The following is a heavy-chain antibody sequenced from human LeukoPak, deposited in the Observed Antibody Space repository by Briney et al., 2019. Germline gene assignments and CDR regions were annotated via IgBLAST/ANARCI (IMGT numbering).Heavy chain of an antibody. CDR3: AKVAYYDFWSGYSYYFDY. J-gene: IGHJ4*02. V-gene: IGHV3-74*01. D-gene: IGHD3-3*01. CDR2: IKGDGSST. CDR1: AFTFNNYW. Sequence: GGSLRLSCEASAFTFNNYWMHWVRQAPGKGLVWVSRIKGDGSSTNYADSVRGRFTISRDNAKNTVYLQMDSLRTEDTAVYYCAKVAYYDFWSGYSYYFDYWGQGTLVTVSS.